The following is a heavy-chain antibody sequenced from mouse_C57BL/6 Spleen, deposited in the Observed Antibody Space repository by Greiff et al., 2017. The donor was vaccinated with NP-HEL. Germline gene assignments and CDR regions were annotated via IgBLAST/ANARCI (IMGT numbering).Heavy chain of an antibody. CDR3: AREEQLRLYYAIDY. CDR1: GYTFTDSY. V-gene: IGHV1-84*01. J-gene: IGHJ4*01. CDR2: IYPGSGNT. D-gene: IGHD3-2*02. Sequence: VQLQQSGPELVKPGASVKISCKASGYTFTDSYLNWVKQRPGQGLEWIGWIYPGSGNTKYNEKFKGKATLTVDTSSSTAYMQLSSLTAEDSAIYFCAREEQLRLYYAIDYWGQGTSVTVSS.